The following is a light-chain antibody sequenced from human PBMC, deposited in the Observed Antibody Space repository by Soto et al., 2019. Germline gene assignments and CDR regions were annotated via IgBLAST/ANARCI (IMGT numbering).Light chain of an antibody. V-gene: IGKV1-5*03. CDR1: QSISSW. CDR3: QQYNSYPYS. J-gene: IGKJ2*01. CDR2: RAS. Sequence: DIQMTQSPSTLSASVGDRVTITCRASQSISSWLAWYQQKPGKAPKVLIYRASSFESGVPPRFSGSASGTEFTLTVSSLQPDDFATYYCQQYNSYPYSFGQGTKLEIK.